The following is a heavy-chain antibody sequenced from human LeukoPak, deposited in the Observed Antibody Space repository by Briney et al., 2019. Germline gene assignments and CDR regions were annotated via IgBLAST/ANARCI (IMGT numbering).Heavy chain of an antibody. CDR2: NSCSGGRP. CDR1: GFTFSNYA. V-gene: IGHV3-23*01. D-gene: IGHD3-3*01. J-gene: IGHJ3*02. CDR3: AKDPIFGVVIAFNAFDI. Sequence: QPGGSLRLSCAASGFTFSNYAMSWVRQTPGKGLEWVPANSCSGGRPYYAESVKGRFTISRDNSKNPMYLQMNSLRAEDTAVYYCAKDPIFGVVIAFNAFDIWGQRTMVTVSS.